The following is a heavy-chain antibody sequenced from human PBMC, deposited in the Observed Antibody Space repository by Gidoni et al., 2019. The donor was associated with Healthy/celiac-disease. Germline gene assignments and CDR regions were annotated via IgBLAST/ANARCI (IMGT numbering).Heavy chain of an antibody. J-gene: IGHJ6*02. D-gene: IGHD4-17*01. Sequence: EVQLVESGGGLVQPGGSLRLPCAASGFTLSSYWMSWVRQAPGKGLEWVANIKQDGSEKYYVDSVKGRFTISRDNAKNSLYLQMNSLRAEDTAVYYCARADYGGIYYGMDVWGQGTTVTVSS. CDR1: GFTLSSYW. CDR3: ARADYGGIYYGMDV. CDR2: IKQDGSEK. V-gene: IGHV3-7*04.